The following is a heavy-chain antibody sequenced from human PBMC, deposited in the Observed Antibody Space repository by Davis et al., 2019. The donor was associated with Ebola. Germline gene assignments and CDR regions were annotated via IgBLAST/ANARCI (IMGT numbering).Heavy chain of an antibody. CDR1: GGSISSYY. CDR3: ARGGPGGMRAFDY. V-gene: IGHV4-59*01. Sequence: PSETLSLTCTVSGGSISSYYWSWIRQPPGKGLEWIAYIYYSGNTNYNPSLKSRVTISVDTSKNQFSLKLNSVTAADTAVYYCARGGPGGMRAFDYWGQGTLVTVTS. J-gene: IGHJ4*02. D-gene: IGHD3-16*01. CDR2: IYYSGNT.